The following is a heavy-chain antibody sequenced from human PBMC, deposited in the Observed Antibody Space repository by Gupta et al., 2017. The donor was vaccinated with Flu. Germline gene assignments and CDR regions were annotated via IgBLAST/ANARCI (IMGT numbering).Heavy chain of an antibody. CDR1: RFTFSNYA. J-gene: IGHJ3*02. CDR3: AKHMGRNLGFGSGDAFDI. D-gene: IGHD6-19*01. Sequence: EVQLLESGGGLVQPGGSLRLSCAASRFTFSNYAMTWVRQTPGKGLDCISVVTGSGGDTYYADSVKGRFTISRDNSKSTLFLHMNSLRAEDTAIYYCAKHMGRNLGFGSGDAFDIWGQGTVVTVFS. V-gene: IGHV3-23*01. CDR2: VTGSGGDT.